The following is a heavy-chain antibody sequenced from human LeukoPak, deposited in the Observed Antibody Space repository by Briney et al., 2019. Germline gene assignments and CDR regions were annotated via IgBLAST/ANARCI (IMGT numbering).Heavy chain of an antibody. V-gene: IGHV1-69*01. Sequence: SVKVSCKASGGTFSSYAISWVRQAPGQGLEWMGGIIPIFGTANYAQKFQGRATITADESTSTAYMELSSLRSEDTAVYYCAVHCSSTSCYRKIDAFDIWGQGTMVTVSS. D-gene: IGHD2-2*01. CDR3: AVHCSSTSCYRKIDAFDI. CDR2: IIPIFGTA. J-gene: IGHJ3*02. CDR1: GGTFSSYA.